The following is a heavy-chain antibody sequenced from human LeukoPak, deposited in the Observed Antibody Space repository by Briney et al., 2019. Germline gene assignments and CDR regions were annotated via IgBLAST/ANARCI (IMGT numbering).Heavy chain of an antibody. Sequence: PGGSLRLSCAASGFTFSSYAMHWVRPAPGKGLEWVAVISYDGSNKYYADSVKGRFTISRDNSKNTLYLQMTSLRAEDMAVYYCARAPGNSWYVAYFDYWGQGTLVTVSS. CDR3: ARAPGNSWYVAYFDY. CDR1: GFTFSSYA. J-gene: IGHJ4*02. D-gene: IGHD6-13*01. CDR2: ISYDGSNK. V-gene: IGHV3-30*04.